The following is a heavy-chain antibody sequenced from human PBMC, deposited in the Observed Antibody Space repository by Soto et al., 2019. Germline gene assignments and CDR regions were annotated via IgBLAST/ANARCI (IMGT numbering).Heavy chain of an antibody. CDR3: ARVQSSSSWLGYYYYYGMDV. V-gene: IGHV6-1*01. J-gene: IGHJ6*02. CDR1: GDSVSSNSAA. Sequence: QVQLQQSGPGLVKPSQTLSLTCAISGDSVSSNSAAWNWIRQSPSRGLEWLGRTYYRSKWYNDYAVSVKSRITINPDTSKNQFSLQLNSVTPEDTAVYYCARVQSSSSWLGYYYYYGMDVWGQGTTVTVSS. D-gene: IGHD6-13*01. CDR2: TYYRSKWYN.